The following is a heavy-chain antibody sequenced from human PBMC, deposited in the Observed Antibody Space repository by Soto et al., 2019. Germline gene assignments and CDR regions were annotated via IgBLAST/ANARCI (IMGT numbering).Heavy chain of an antibody. Sequence: ASVKVSCKVSGGSFSSYAISWVRQAPGQGLEWMGGIIPIFGTANYAQKFQGRVTITADESTSTAYMELSSLRSEDTAVYYCARIELMVVAATLYYHYGMDVWGKGTTVTNSS. D-gene: IGHD2-15*01. CDR2: IIPIFGTA. CDR1: GGSFSSYA. CDR3: ARIELMVVAATLYYHYGMDV. J-gene: IGHJ6*04. V-gene: IGHV1-69*01.